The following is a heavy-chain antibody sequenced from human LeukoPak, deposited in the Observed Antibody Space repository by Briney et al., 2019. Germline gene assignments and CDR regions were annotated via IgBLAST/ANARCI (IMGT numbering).Heavy chain of an antibody. CDR3: ARADYYDSGSFYPLNF. Sequence: GGSLRLSCTVSGFTVSSNSMSWVRQAPGKGLEWVSFIYSDNTHYSDSVKGRFTISRDNAKNSLYLQMNSLRAEDTAVFYCARADYYDSGSFYPLNFWGQGTLVTVSS. CDR1: GFTVSSNS. J-gene: IGHJ4*02. CDR2: IYSDNT. V-gene: IGHV3-53*01. D-gene: IGHD3-10*01.